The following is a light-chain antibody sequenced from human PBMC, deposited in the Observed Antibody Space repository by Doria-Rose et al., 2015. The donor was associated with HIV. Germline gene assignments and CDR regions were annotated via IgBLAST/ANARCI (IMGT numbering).Light chain of an antibody. CDR3: HQYGTSWT. J-gene: IGKJ1*01. V-gene: IGKV3-20*01. CDR1: QSFSSTY. CDR2: DGS. Sequence: EIVLTQSPGTLSLSPGERATLSCRASQSFSSTYLAWYQQKPGRAPSLLIYDGSTRATGIPDRFSASGPGTDFTLTFNRLEPEDFALYYCHQYGTSWTFGQGTKVEI.